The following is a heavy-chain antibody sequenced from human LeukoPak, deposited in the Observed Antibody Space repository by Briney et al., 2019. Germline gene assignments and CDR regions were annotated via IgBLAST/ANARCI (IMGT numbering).Heavy chain of an antibody. D-gene: IGHD2/OR15-2a*01. V-gene: IGHV3-74*01. CDR2: ISGDGSST. J-gene: IGHJ4*02. Sequence: GGSLRLSCAASGFTFSSYWMHWVRQAPGAGLVWVSRISGDGSSTSYADSVKGRFTISRDNARNTLYLQMNSLRAEDTAVYYCARAYYRVDYWGQGTLVTVSS. CDR3: ARAYYRVDY. CDR1: GFTFSSYW.